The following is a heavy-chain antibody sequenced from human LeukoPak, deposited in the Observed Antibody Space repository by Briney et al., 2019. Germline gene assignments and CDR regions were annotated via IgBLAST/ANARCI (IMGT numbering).Heavy chain of an antibody. CDR1: GGSLSAYY. Sequence: SETLSLTCAVYGGSLSAYYWSWIRQPPGKGLEWIGEAHHGGSTNYNPSLKSRVTISVDTSKNQFSLKLSSVTAADTAVYSCAGFTFFRGVITFDYWGQGTLVTVSS. V-gene: IGHV4-34*01. CDR2: AHHGGST. D-gene: IGHD3-10*01. CDR3: AGFTFFRGVITFDY. J-gene: IGHJ4*02.